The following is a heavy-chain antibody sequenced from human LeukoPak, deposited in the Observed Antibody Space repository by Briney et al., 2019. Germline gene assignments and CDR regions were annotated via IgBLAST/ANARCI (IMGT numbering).Heavy chain of an antibody. J-gene: IGHJ4*02. D-gene: IGHD4-17*01. CDR2: ISGSGGST. CDR3: AKGPDYVDASHFDY. CDR1: GFTFSSYA. Sequence: GGSLRLSSAASGFTFSSYAMSWVRQAPGKGAEWVSAISGSGGSTYYADSVKGRFTISRDNSKNTLYLQMNSLRAEDTAVYYCAKGPDYVDASHFDYWGQGTLVTVSS. V-gene: IGHV3-23*01.